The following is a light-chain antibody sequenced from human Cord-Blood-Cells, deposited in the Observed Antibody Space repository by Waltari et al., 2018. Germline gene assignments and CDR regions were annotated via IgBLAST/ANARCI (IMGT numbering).Light chain of an antibody. CDR3: QQRSNWPPLT. CDR2: DAS. V-gene: IGKV3-11*01. Sequence: EIVLTQSPATLSLSPGARATLSCRASQSVSSYLAWYQQKPGTAPRLLIYDASNRATGIPARFSGSGSGTDFTLTISSLEPEDFAVYYCQQRSNWPPLTFGGGTKVEIK. CDR1: QSVSSY. J-gene: IGKJ4*01.